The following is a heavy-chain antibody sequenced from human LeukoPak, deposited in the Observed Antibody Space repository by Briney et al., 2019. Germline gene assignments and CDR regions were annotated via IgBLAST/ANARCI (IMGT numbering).Heavy chain of an antibody. D-gene: IGHD3-3*01. CDR1: GGSVSSGSYY. Sequence: PSETLSLTCTVSGGSVSSGSYYWSWIRQPPGKGLEWIGYIYYSGSTNYNPSLKSRVTISGDTSKNQFSLKLSSVTAADTAVYYCARRYYDFWSGYYDYWGQGTLVTVSS. V-gene: IGHV4-61*01. J-gene: IGHJ4*02. CDR3: ARRYYDFWSGYYDY. CDR2: IYYSGST.